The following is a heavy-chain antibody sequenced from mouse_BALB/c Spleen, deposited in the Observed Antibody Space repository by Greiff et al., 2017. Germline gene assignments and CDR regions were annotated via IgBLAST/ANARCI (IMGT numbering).Heavy chain of an antibody. Sequence: QVQLQQSGAELMKPGASVKISCKATGYTFSSYWIEWVKQRPGHGLEWIGEILPGSGSTNYNEKFKGKATFTADTSSNTAYMQLSSLTSEDSAVYYCARRYGNLYYAMDYWGQGTSVTVSS. CDR1: GYTFSSYW. V-gene: IGHV1-9*01. D-gene: IGHD2-10*02. J-gene: IGHJ4*01. CDR3: ARRYGNLYYAMDY. CDR2: ILPGSGST.